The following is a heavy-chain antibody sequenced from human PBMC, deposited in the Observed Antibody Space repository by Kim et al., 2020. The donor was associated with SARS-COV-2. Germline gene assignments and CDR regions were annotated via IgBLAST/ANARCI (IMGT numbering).Heavy chain of an antibody. CDR1: GGSITSYY. V-gene: IGHV4-59*01. J-gene: IGHJ4*02. Sequence: SETLSLTCTVSGGSITSYYWSWIRQPPGKALEWIGYIYYSGSTNYNPSLKSRVTISVDTSKNQFSLKLSSVTAADTAVYYCARDRIGSGWSDYWGQGILVTVSS. CDR3: ARDRIGSGWSDY. D-gene: IGHD6-19*01. CDR2: IYYSGST.